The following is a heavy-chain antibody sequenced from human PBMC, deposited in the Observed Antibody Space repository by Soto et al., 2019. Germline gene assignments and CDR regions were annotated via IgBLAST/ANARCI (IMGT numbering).Heavy chain of an antibody. CDR3: ARASGTSDY. CDR2: IGGTSGST. J-gene: IGHJ4*02. Sequence: GGSLRLSCAASGFTFSNFVMGWVRRAPGKGLEWVSAIGGTSGSTYYADSVKGRLTISRDNSKDTLSLQMNSLGAEDTAVYYCARASGTSDYWGEATQVTVSS. V-gene: IGHV3-23*01. CDR1: GFTFSNFV.